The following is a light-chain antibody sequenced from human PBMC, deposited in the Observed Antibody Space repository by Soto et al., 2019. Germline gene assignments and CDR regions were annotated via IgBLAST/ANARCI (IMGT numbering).Light chain of an antibody. CDR3: SSYTNIKTVV. Sequence: QSALTQPVSVSGSPGQSITISCTGATSDIGSYNYVSWYQQHPGKAPKLIIYEVTKRPSGISDRFSGSKSGITASLTSSGLQAEDEADYHCSSYTNIKTVVFGGGTKLTVL. V-gene: IGLV2-14*03. CDR1: TSDIGSYNY. J-gene: IGLJ2*01. CDR2: EVT.